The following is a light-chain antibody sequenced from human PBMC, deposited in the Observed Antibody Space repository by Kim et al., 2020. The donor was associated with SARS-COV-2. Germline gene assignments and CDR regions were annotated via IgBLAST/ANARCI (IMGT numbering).Light chain of an antibody. Sequence: EIVMTQSPVTLSVSPGERATLSCRASQSVSSNLAWYQQKPGQAPRLLVYGASSRATGVPDRFSGSASGTEFTLSISSLQSEDFAVYYCQQYNNWPQTFGQGTKVDIK. CDR2: GAS. CDR1: QSVSSN. J-gene: IGKJ1*01. CDR3: QQYNNWPQT. V-gene: IGKV3-15*01.